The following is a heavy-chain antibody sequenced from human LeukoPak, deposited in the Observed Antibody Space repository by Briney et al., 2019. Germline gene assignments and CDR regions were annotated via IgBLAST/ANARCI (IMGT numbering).Heavy chain of an antibody. CDR2: ISAYNGNT. Sequence: ASVKVSCKASGYTFTSYGISWVRQAPGQGLEWMGWISAYNGNTNYAQKLKGRVTMTTDTSKNTAYMELRSLRSDDTAVYYCARGDCSGGSCFLPEYLRHWGQGTLVTVSS. CDR3: ARGDCSGGSCFLPEYLRH. V-gene: IGHV1-18*01. D-gene: IGHD2-15*01. CDR1: GYTFTSYG. J-gene: IGHJ1*01.